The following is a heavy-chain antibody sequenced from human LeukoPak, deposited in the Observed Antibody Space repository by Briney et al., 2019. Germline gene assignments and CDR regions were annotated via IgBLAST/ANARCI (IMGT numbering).Heavy chain of an antibody. D-gene: IGHD1-26*01. J-gene: IGHJ4*02. CDR2: ISYDGSNK. CDR3: ATEELRGGD. CDR1: GFTFSSYG. V-gene: IGHV3-30*03. Sequence: GRSLRLSCAASGFTFSSYGMHWVRQAPGKGLEWVAVISYDGSNKYYADSVKGRFTISRGNSKNTLYLQMNSLRAEDTAVYYCATEELRGGDWGQGTLVTVSS.